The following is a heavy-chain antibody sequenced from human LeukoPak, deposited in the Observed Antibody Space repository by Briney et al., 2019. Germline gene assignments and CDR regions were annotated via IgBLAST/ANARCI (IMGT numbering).Heavy chain of an antibody. CDR3: ATLGRTGYYFDY. CDR2: IYSGGST. D-gene: IGHD7-27*01. V-gene: IGHV3-66*01. Sequence: GGSLRLSCAASGFTVSSNYMSWVGQAPGKGLEWVSVIYSGGSTYYADSVKGRFTISRDNSKNTLYLQMNSLRAEDTAVYYCATLGRTGYYFDYWGQGTLVTVSS. J-gene: IGHJ4*02. CDR1: GFTVSSNY.